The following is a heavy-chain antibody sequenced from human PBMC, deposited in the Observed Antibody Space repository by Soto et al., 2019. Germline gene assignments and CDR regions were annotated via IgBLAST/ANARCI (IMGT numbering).Heavy chain of an antibody. CDR3: AKDGTIFGVVIIPGYYYYGMDV. D-gene: IGHD3-3*01. CDR1: GMTFSSYI. V-gene: IGHV3-21*01. J-gene: IGHJ6*02. Sequence: SCSSSGMTFSSYIMNCVLQARGKGMDWVSSISISSSYIYYSDSVKGRFTISRDNAKKSLYLQMNSLRAEDTGVYYCAKDGTIFGVVIIPGYYYYGMDVWGRGTTVTVSS. CDR2: ISISSSYI.